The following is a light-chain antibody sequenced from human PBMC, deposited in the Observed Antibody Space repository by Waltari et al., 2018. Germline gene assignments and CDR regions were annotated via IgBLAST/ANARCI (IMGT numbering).Light chain of an antibody. CDR1: SSDVGSYNY. Sequence: HSALAQPASVSGSPGQSITISCTGTSSDVGSYNYLSWYQQHPGKAPRLMIFDVNDRPAGVSYRFSGSKSGNTASLTISGLQAEDEADYYCCSFTRSNSWVFGGGTKLTVL. CDR2: DVN. CDR3: CSFTRSNSWV. J-gene: IGLJ3*02. V-gene: IGLV2-14*03.